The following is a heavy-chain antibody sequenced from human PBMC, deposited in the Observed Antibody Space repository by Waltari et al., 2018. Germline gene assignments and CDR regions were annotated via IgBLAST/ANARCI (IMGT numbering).Heavy chain of an antibody. CDR2: ISGSGGKH. D-gene: IGHD5-18*01. CDR1: GFTFSSYA. V-gene: IGHV3-23*01. CDR3: AKLSTAHRGGFDY. Sequence: EVQLLESGGGLVQPGGSLRLSCAASGFTFSSYAMSWVRQAPGKGLGWVAAISGSGGKHNYAEPGKGRFTISRDNSKNTLYLQMNSLRAEDTDVYYCAKLSTAHRGGFDYWGQGTLVTVSS. J-gene: IGHJ4*02.